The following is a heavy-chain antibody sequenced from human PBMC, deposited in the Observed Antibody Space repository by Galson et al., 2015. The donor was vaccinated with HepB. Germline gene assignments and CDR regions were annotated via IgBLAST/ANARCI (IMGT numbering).Heavy chain of an antibody. CDR1: GFTFSSYS. CDR3: AKWGGYNYGSTY. D-gene: IGHD5-18*01. J-gene: IGHJ4*02. V-gene: IGHV3-21*01. CDR2: ISSSSSYI. Sequence: SLRLSCAASGFTFSSYSMNWVRQAPGKGLEWVSSISSSSSYIYYADSVKGRFTISRDNAKNSLYMQMDSLRAEDTAVYYCAKWGGYNYGSTYWGQGTLATVSS.